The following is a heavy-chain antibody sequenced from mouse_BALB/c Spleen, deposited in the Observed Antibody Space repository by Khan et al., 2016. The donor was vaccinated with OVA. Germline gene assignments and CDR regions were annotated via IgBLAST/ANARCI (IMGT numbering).Heavy chain of an antibody. CDR3: TSDGYYAHWYFDV. CDR1: GFTFTSYT. J-gene: IGHJ1*01. D-gene: IGHD2-3*01. V-gene: IGHV5-6-4*01. Sequence: EVELVESGGGLVRPGGSLKLSCAASGFTFTSYTMSWVRQTPEKRLEWVATINRGSTYTYYPDSLKGRVTLTGDNATNTLYLQMSSLKSEDTAMYCGTSDGYYAHWYFDVWGAGTTVTVSS. CDR2: INRGSTYT.